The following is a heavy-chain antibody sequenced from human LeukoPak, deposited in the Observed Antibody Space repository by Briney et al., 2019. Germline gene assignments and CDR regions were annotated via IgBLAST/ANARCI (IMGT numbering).Heavy chain of an antibody. V-gene: IGHV3-21*01. J-gene: IGHJ2*01. CDR1: GFTFSSYS. D-gene: IGHD6-13*01. CDR3: ARAPTIVGSTSRELGQWYFDL. CDR2: ISGSSSYI. Sequence: GGSLRLSCAASGFTFSSYSMNWVRQAPGKGLEWVSSISGSSSYIYYADSVKGRFTISRDNARNSLYLQMNSLRVEDTAVYYCARAPTIVGSTSRELGQWYFDLWGRGTPVTVSS.